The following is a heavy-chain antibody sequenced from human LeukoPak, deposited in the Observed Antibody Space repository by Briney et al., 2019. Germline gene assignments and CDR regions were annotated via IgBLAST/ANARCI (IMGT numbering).Heavy chain of an antibody. CDR2: VSYSGST. D-gene: IGHD6-13*01. CDR1: GGSISSYY. Sequence: PSETLSLTCTVSGGSISSYYWSWIRQPPGKGLEWIGYVSYSGSTNYHPSLKSRVTISLDTSKNQFSLKLSSVTAADTAVYYCARKSPPYSSSWFDYWGQGTLVTVSS. V-gene: IGHV4-59*08. J-gene: IGHJ4*02. CDR3: ARKSPPYSSSWFDY.